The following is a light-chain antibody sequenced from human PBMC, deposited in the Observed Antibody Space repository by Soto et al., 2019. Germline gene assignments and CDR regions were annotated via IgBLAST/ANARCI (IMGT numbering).Light chain of an antibody. CDR1: QSISSN. CDR2: GAS. Sequence: EIVMTQSPATLSVSPGERATLSCRASQSISSNLAWYQQKPGQAPRLLISGASTRATGIPARFSGSGSGTDFTLTISSLQSEYFAVYYCQQFHDCPMTFGPGTKVDI. CDR3: QQFHDCPMT. J-gene: IGKJ3*01. V-gene: IGKV3-15*01.